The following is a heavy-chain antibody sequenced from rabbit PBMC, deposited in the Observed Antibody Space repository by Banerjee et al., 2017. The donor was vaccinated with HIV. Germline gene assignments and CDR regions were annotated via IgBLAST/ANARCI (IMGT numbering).Heavy chain of an antibody. CDR1: GFDFGRYY. CDR3: LREVAGRFGV. V-gene: IGHV1S7*01. CDR2: IDPIFGIA. D-gene: IGHD4-1*01. J-gene: IGHJ3*01. Sequence: QLVESGGGLVRPEGSLQLSCKASGFDFGRYYMSWVRQAPGKGLEWIGDIDPIFGIAVYANWVNGRFTISSHNAQNTLYLQLNSLTAADTATYFCLREVAGRFGVWGQGTLVTV.